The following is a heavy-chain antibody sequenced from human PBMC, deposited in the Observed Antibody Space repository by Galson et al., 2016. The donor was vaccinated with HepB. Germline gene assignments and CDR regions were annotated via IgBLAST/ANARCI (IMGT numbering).Heavy chain of an antibody. CDR3: AIWEWGLPPC. D-gene: IGHD1-26*01. V-gene: IGHV3-23*01. J-gene: IGHJ4*02. Sequence: SLRLSCAASGFTFSISAMNWVRQAPGKGLEWVSGLHTSGATYYADSVRGRFTISRDNSKYTLYLQMSSLRAEDTAVYYCAIWEWGLPPCWGQGTLVTVSS. CDR1: GFTFSISA. CDR2: LHTSGAT.